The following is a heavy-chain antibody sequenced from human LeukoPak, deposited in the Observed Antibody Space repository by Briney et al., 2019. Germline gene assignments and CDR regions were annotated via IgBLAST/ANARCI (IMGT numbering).Heavy chain of an antibody. J-gene: IGHJ5*02. CDR3: AKDSAVAVFGHNWFDP. V-gene: IGHV3-23*01. Sequence: PGGSLRLSCAASGFTFSSYAMSWVRQAPGKGLEWVPAISGSGGSTYYADSVKGRFTISRDNSKNTLYLQMNSLRAEDTAVYYCAKDSAVAVFGHNWFDPWGQGTLVTVSS. CDR1: GFTFSSYA. CDR2: ISGSGGST. D-gene: IGHD2-15*01.